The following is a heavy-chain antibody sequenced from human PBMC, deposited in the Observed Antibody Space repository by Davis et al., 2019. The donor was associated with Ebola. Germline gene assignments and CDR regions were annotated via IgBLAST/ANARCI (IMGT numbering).Heavy chain of an antibody. Sequence: PGGSLRLSCAASGFTFSSYWMHWVRQAPGKGLVWVSRINSDGSSTSYADSVKGRFTISRDNSKNTLYPQMNSLRAEDTAVYYCARGAYSSSFRIPRWFDPWGQGTLVTVSS. CDR1: GFTFSSYW. V-gene: IGHV3-74*01. D-gene: IGHD6-6*01. CDR3: ARGAYSSSFRIPRWFDP. J-gene: IGHJ5*02. CDR2: INSDGSST.